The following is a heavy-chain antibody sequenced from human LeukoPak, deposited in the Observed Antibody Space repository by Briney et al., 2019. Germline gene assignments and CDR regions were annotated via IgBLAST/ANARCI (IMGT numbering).Heavy chain of an antibody. CDR3: ATMPSGYGSGEGYFDY. J-gene: IGHJ4*02. Sequence: SETLSLTCTVSGYSISSGYYWGWIRQPPGKGLEWIGSIYHSGSTYYNPSLKSRVTISVDTSKNQFSLKLSSVTAADTAVYYCATMPSGYGSGEGYFDYWGQGTLVTVSS. V-gene: IGHV4-38-2*02. CDR2: IYHSGST. D-gene: IGHD3-10*01. CDR1: GYSISSGYY.